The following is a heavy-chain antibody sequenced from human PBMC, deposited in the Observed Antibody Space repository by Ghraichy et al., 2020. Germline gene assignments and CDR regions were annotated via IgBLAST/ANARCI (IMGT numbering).Heavy chain of an antibody. D-gene: IGHD3-22*01. Sequence: SVKVSCKASGGTFSSYAISWVRQALGQVLEWMGGIIPIFGTANYAQKFQGRVTITTDESTSTAYMELSSLRSEDTAVYYCATWAPPYYYDSSGYFSLNAFDIWGQVTMVTVSS. CDR2: IIPIFGTA. CDR3: ATWAPPYYYDSSGYFSLNAFDI. J-gene: IGHJ3*02. CDR1: GGTFSSYA. V-gene: IGHV1-69*05.